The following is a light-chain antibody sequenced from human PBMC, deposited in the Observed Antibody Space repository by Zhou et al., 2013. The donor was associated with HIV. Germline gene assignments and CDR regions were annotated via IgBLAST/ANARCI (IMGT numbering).Light chain of an antibody. CDR1: QSISSW. V-gene: IGKV1-5*03. Sequence: DIQMTQSPSTLSASVGDRVTITCRASQSISSWLAWYQQKPGKAPKLLIYKASSLESGVPSRFSGSGSGTEFTLTISSLQPDDFATYYCHQYNSLGTFGPGDRSWRIK. J-gene: IGKJ2*01. CDR2: KAS. CDR3: HQYNSLGT.